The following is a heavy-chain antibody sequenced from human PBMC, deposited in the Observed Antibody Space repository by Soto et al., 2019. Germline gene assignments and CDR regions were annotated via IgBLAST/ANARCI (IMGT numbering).Heavy chain of an antibody. CDR1: GFNFSDYS. V-gene: IGHV3-21*01. J-gene: IGHJ4*02. CDR3: AKDCGSGDGFDY. D-gene: IGHD3-10*01. CDR2: ISSSSSFI. Sequence: DVQLLESGGGLVKPGGSLRLSCETSGFNFSDYSMSSVRQAPGEGLEWVSFISSSSSFIYNAESVEGRFSVSRDNARNLMYLEMSSLRVEDTAIYYCAKDCGSGDGFDYWGQGTLVAVSS.